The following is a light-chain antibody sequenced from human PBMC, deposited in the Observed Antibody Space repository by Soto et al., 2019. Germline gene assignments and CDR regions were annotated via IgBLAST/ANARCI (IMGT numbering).Light chain of an antibody. Sequence: SYELTQPPSVSVAPGQTATVTCGADNIGSKSVHWYQKKSGQAPLLVVFDDSDRPPGIPARFSAFNSGNTATLTINRVEDGDEADYYCHVWDISGEQVVFGGGTKLTVL. CDR2: DDS. CDR3: HVWDISGEQVV. V-gene: IGLV3-21*02. CDR1: NIGSKS. J-gene: IGLJ2*01.